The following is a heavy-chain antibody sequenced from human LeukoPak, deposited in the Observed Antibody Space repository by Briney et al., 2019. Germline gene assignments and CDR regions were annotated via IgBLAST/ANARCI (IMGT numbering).Heavy chain of an antibody. CDR3: AKDRPPYYFDY. D-gene: IGHD3-16*01. Sequence: GVSLRLSCAASGFTFSGYGMSWVRQAPGKGLEWVSSISGSGGNTYYADSVKGRFAISRDNSKNTLHLQMNSLRAEDTAVYYCAKDRPPYYFDYWGQGTQVTVSS. J-gene: IGHJ4*02. V-gene: IGHV3-23*01. CDR1: GFTFSGYG. CDR2: ISGSGGNT.